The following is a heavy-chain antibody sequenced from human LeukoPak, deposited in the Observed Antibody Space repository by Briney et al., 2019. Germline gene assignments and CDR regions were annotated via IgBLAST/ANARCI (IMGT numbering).Heavy chain of an antibody. V-gene: IGHV3-30*02. Sequence: GGSLRLSCAASGFTFIGYGMHWVRQAPGKGLEWVAFIPYDGSNKYYADSVKGRLTISRDNSKNTLYLQMNSLRAGDTAVYYCARDREMATRLHDAFDIWGQGTMVTISS. CDR2: IPYDGSNK. CDR1: GFTFIGYG. D-gene: IGHD5-24*01. J-gene: IGHJ3*02. CDR3: ARDREMATRLHDAFDI.